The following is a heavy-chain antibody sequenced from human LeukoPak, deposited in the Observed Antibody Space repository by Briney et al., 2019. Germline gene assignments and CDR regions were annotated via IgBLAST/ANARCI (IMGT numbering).Heavy chain of an antibody. Sequence: GGSLRLSCAASGFIISDYYMSWVRQAPGKGLVWVSLVKTDGSSTNYADSVKGRFTVSRDNAKNTLYLQMNNLRVEDTALYHCHPLGYTSNWGQGTLVTVSS. V-gene: IGHV3-74*01. CDR1: GFIISDYY. CDR3: HPLGYTSN. D-gene: IGHD6-19*01. J-gene: IGHJ4*02. CDR2: VKTDGSST.